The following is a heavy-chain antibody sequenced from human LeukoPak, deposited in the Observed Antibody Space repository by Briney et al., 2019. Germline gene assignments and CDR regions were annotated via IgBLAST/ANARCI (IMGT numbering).Heavy chain of an antibody. Sequence: GGSLRLSCAASGFTFSNYSMNWVPQAPGKGLEWVSSISSSSYIYYADSVKGRFTISRDNAKNSLYLQMNSLRAEDTALYYCASLNRADCSSTSCHTQYWGQGTLVTVSS. CDR3: ASLNRADCSSTSCHTQY. CDR1: GFTFSNYS. D-gene: IGHD2-2*01. V-gene: IGHV3-21*01. J-gene: IGHJ4*02. CDR2: ISSSSYI.